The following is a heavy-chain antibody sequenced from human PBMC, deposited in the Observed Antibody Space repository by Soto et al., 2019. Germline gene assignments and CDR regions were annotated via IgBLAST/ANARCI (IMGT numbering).Heavy chain of an antibody. D-gene: IGHD6-19*01. V-gene: IGHV4-59*11. CDR3: ARVGSSGWSPDY. Sequence: LSLTCSVSGGSISGHYWTWIRQSPGKGLEWIGYIFYSGSTNYNPSLKIRVTISVDTSKNQFSLKMSSLTAADTAVYYCARVGSSGWSPDYWGRGTLVTVSS. J-gene: IGHJ4*02. CDR1: GGSISGHY. CDR2: IFYSGST.